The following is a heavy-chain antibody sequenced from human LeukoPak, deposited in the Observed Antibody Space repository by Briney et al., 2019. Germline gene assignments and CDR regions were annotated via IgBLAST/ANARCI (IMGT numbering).Heavy chain of an antibody. Sequence: GASVKVSCKASGYTFTGYYMHWVRQAPGQGLEWMGWINPNSGGTNYAQKFQGRVTMTRDTSISTAYMELSRLRSDDTAVYYCARDKIGYSYGSDYWGQGTLVTVSS. CDR1: GYTFTGYY. CDR2: INPNSGGT. CDR3: ARDKIGYSYGSDY. V-gene: IGHV1-2*02. J-gene: IGHJ4*02. D-gene: IGHD5-18*01.